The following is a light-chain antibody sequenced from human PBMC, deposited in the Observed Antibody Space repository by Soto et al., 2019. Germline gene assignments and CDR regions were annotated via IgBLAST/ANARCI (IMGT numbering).Light chain of an antibody. V-gene: IGKV3-11*01. CDR2: DAS. Sequence: ELVLTQSPVTLSLSPGERATLSCRASQSVSSYLAWYQQKPGQAPRLLIYDASNRATGIPARFSGSGSGTDFTLTISSLEPEDFAVYYCQHRINWPLTFGGGTKVDIK. J-gene: IGKJ4*01. CDR3: QHRINWPLT. CDR1: QSVSSY.